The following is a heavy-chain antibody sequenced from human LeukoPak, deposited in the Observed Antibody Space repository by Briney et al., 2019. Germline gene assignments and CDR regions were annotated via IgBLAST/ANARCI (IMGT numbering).Heavy chain of an antibody. CDR2: IKSKTDGGTT. CDR3: TTGGRGYSYGFDY. CDR1: GFTFSNAW. Sequence: GGSLRLSCAASGFTFSNAWMSWVRQAPGKGLEWVGLIKSKTDGGTTDYAAPVKGRFTISRDDSKNTLYLQMNSLKTEDTAVYYCTTGGRGYSYGFDYWGQGTLVTVSS. D-gene: IGHD5-18*01. J-gene: IGHJ4*02. V-gene: IGHV3-15*01.